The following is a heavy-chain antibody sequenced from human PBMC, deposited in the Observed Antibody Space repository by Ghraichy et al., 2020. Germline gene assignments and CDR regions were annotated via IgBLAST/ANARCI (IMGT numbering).Heavy chain of an antibody. V-gene: IGHV3-23*01. D-gene: IGHD5-24*01. J-gene: IGHJ4*02. CDR1: GFTFSSYA. Sequence: GGSLRLSCAASGFTFSSYAMSWVCQAPGKGLEWVSAISGSGGSTYYADSVKGRFTISRDNSKNTLYLQMNSLRAEDTAVYYCAKVPTTRDGYKGSKYFDYWGQGTLVTVSS. CDR2: ISGSGGST. CDR3: AKVPTTRDGYKGSKYFDY.